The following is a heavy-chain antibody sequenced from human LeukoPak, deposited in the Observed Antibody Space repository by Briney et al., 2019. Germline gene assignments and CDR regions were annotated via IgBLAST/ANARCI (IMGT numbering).Heavy chain of an antibody. CDR3: ARESMSETTIDY. Sequence: GGSLRLSCAASGFTFSSYSMNWVRQAPGKGLEWVSSISSSSSYIYYADSVKGRFTISRDNAKNSLYLQMNSLRAEDTAVYYCARESMSETTIDYWGQGTLVTVSS. V-gene: IGHV3-21*01. D-gene: IGHD1-7*01. J-gene: IGHJ4*02. CDR2: ISSSSSYI. CDR1: GFTFSSYS.